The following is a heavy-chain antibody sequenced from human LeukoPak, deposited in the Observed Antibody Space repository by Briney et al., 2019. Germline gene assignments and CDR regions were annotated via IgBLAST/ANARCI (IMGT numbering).Heavy chain of an antibody. CDR3: AIEGGYDILTGYPDY. V-gene: IGHV1-2*02. D-gene: IGHD3-9*01. CDR1: GGTFSSYA. CDR2: VNPNNGDT. J-gene: IGHJ4*02. Sequence: GSSVKVSCKASGGTFSSYAISWVRQAPGQGLEWMGWVNPNNGDTNYVQKFQGRVTMTRDTSISTAYMELTRLRSDDTAVYYCAIEGGYDILTGYPDYWGQGTLVTVSS.